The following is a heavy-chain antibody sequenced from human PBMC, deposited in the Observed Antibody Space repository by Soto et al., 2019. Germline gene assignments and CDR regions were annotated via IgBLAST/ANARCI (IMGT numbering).Heavy chain of an antibody. V-gene: IGHV3-48*02. J-gene: IGHJ3*02. CDR3: ARDSYDSSGYYHDAFDI. Sequence: AVGSLRLSCAASGFTFSSYSMNWVRQAPGKGLEWVSYISSSSSTIHYADSVKVRFTISRDNAKNSLYLQMNSLRDEDTAVYYCARDSYDSSGYYHDAFDIWGQGTMVTVTS. D-gene: IGHD3-22*01. CDR2: ISSSSSTI. CDR1: GFTFSSYS.